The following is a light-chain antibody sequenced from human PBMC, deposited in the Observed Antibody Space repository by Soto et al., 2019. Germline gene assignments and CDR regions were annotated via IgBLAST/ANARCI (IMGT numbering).Light chain of an antibody. Sequence: EIVLTQSPATLSFSPGERATLCCRASQSVSSYLAWYQHKPGQAPRLLIYDASNRATGIPARFSGSGSGTDFTLTISSLEPEDFAVYYCQQRGNWPPTFGQGTKLEIK. J-gene: IGKJ2*01. CDR1: QSVSSY. V-gene: IGKV3-11*01. CDR3: QQRGNWPPT. CDR2: DAS.